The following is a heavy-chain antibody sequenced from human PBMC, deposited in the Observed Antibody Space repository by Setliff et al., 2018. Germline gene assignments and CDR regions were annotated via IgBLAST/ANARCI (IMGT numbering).Heavy chain of an antibody. CDR2: ISGSGSTT. D-gene: IGHD3-22*01. Sequence: GGSLRLSCSASGFTFNTYAMSWVRQAPGKGLEWVSYISGSGSTTYYADSVRGRFTIYRDNAKSSLDLQMNSLRAEDTAVYYCARVYFYDSKQPPDYWGQGTLVTVSS. CDR1: GFTFNTYA. V-gene: IGHV3-48*03. CDR3: ARVYFYDSKQPPDY. J-gene: IGHJ4*02.